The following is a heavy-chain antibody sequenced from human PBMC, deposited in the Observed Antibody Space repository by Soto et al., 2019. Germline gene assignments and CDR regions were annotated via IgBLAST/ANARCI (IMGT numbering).Heavy chain of an antibody. CDR2: INAGNGNT. D-gene: IGHD6-19*01. V-gene: IGHV1-3*01. J-gene: IGHJ4*02. Sequence: ASVKVSCKASGYTFTSYAMHWVRQAPGQRLEWMGWINAGNGNTKYSQKFQGRVTIIRDTSASTAYMELSSLRSEDTAVYYCARDLSGWYSSDYWGQGTLVTVSS. CDR1: GYTFTSYA. CDR3: ARDLSGWYSSDY.